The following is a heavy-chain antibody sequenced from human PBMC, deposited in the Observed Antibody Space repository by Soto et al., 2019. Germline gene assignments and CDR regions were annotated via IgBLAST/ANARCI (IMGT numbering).Heavy chain of an antibody. CDR2: ISGSGGST. Sequence: GSLRLSCAASGFTFSSYAMSWVRQAPGKWLEWVSAISGSGGSTYYADSVKGRFTISRDNSKNTLYLQMNSLRAEDTAVYYCAARGQGRGTYFDYWGQGTLVTVSS. CDR1: GFTFSSYA. J-gene: IGHJ4*02. V-gene: IGHV3-23*01. CDR3: AARGQGRGTYFDY. D-gene: IGHD3-10*01.